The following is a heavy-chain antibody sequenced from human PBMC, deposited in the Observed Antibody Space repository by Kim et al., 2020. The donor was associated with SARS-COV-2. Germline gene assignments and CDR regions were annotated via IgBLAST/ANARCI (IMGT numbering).Heavy chain of an antibody. J-gene: IGHJ5*02. Sequence: GGSLRLSCAASGFTFSDYYMSWIRQAPGKGLEWVSYISSSSSYTNYADSVKGRFTISRDNAKNSLYLQMNSLRAEDTAVYYCAVEYSSSSAPDPWGQGTLVTVSS. CDR1: GFTFSDYY. V-gene: IGHV3-11*03. D-gene: IGHD6-6*01. CDR3: AVEYSSSSAPDP. CDR2: ISSSSSYT.